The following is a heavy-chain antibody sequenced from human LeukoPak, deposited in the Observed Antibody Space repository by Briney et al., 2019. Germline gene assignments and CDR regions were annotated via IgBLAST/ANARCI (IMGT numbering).Heavy chain of an antibody. CDR3: ARDRWFGESLPAHFDY. D-gene: IGHD3-10*01. J-gene: IGHJ4*02. Sequence: GGSLRLSCAVSGFTFSSYSMSWVRQAPGKGLEWISYISSTGSTVYYADSVEGRFTISRDNAQNSLYLQMNNLRAEDTAVYYCARDRWFGESLPAHFDYWGQGTLVTVSS. V-gene: IGHV3-48*01. CDR2: ISSTGSTV. CDR1: GFTFSSYS.